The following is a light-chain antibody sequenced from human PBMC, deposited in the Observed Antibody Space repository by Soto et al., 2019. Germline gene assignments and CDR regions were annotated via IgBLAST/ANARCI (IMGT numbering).Light chain of an antibody. CDR1: QSVSTS. J-gene: IGKJ1*01. Sequence: EIVMTQSPATLSVSPGERATLSCRASQSVSTSLAWYQQKPGQAPRLLISGASNRATGVPARFSGSGSETEFTLTISSLQSEDFAVYYRQQYNNWWTFGQGTKVEIK. V-gene: IGKV3-15*01. CDR3: QQYNNWWT. CDR2: GAS.